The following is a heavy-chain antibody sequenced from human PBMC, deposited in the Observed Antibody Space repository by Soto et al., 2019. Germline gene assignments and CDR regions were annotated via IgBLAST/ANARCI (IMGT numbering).Heavy chain of an antibody. Sequence: ASVKVSCKASGYTFTGYYMHWVRQAPGQGLEWMGWINPNSGGTNYAQKFQGWVTMTRDTSISTAYMELSRLRSDDTAVYYCARDRDSSGWSGTYYFDYWDQGTLVTVS. J-gene: IGHJ4*02. V-gene: IGHV1-2*04. CDR2: INPNSGGT. D-gene: IGHD6-19*01. CDR3: ARDRDSSGWSGTYYFDY. CDR1: GYTFTGYY.